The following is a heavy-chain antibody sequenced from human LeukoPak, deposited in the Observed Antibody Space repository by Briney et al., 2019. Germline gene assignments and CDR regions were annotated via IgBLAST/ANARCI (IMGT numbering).Heavy chain of an antibody. CDR3: ARAIGDWYYFDY. Sequence: PGGSLRLSCAASGFTFSTYSMKWVRQAPGKGLECVSYISYSSSPIYYADSVKGRFTISRDNAKNSLYLQMNSLRAEDTAVYYCARAIGDWYYFDYWGQGTLVTVSS. V-gene: IGHV3-48*01. J-gene: IGHJ4*02. CDR1: GFTFSTYS. D-gene: IGHD1-26*01. CDR2: ISYSSSPI.